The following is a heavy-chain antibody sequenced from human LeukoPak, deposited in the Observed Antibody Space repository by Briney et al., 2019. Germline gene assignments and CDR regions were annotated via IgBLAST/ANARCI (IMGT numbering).Heavy chain of an antibody. V-gene: IGHV3-7*03. D-gene: IGHD2-15*01. Sequence: AGGSLRLSCAASGFTFSSYWMSWVRQAPGKGLERVANIKQDGSEKYYVDSVKGRFTISRDNAKNSLYLQMNSLRAEDTAVYYCARAPYCIGGSCRFDYWGQGTLVTVSS. CDR1: GFTFSSYW. CDR3: ARAPYCIGGSCRFDY. J-gene: IGHJ4*02. CDR2: IKQDGSEK.